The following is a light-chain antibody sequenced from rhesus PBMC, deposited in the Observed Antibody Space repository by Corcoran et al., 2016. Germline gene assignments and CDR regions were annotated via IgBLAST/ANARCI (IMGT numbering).Light chain of an antibody. Sequence: DVQMTQSPSSLSASVGDRVTITCRASQAITNELAWYQQRPGESPKILIYEASSLQSGIPSRFSGSGSGTDFSLTISCLQSEDFATYYCQHYHRTPYSFGRGTKVDIK. CDR1: QAITNE. CDR2: EAS. CDR3: QHYHRTPYS. J-gene: IGKJ2*01. V-gene: IGKV1-22*01.